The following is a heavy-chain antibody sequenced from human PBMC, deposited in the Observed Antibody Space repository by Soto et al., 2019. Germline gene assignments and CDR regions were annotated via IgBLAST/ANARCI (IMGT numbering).Heavy chain of an antibody. CDR3: ARDMNYYDSSGYDYCMDV. V-gene: IGHV3-30-3*01. CDR2: ISYDGSNK. Sequence: GGSLRLSCAASGFTFSSYAMHWVRQAPGKGLEWVAVISYDGSNKYYTDSVKGRFTISRDNSKNTLYLQMNSLRAEDTAVYYCARDMNYYDSSGYDYCMDVWGQGTPVTVSS. D-gene: IGHD3-22*01. J-gene: IGHJ6*02. CDR1: GFTFSSYA.